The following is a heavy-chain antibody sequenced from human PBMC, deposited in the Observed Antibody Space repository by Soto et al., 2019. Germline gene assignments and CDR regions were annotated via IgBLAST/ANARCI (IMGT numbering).Heavy chain of an antibody. CDR1: GYTFTNYA. D-gene: IGHD6-19*01. V-gene: IGHV1-3*01. J-gene: IGHJ4*02. CDR2: INAGNGNT. CDR3: ARPYSSGWHFGY. Sequence: VASVKVSCEASGYTFTNYAMHWVRQAPGQRLEWMGWINAGNGNTKYSQKFQGRVTITRDTSASTAYVELSSLSSEDTAVYYCARPYSSGWHFGYWGPGTLVTVSS.